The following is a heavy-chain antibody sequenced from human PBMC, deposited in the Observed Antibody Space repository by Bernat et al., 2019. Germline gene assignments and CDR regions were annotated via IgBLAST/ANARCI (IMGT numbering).Heavy chain of an antibody. J-gene: IGHJ4*02. CDR2: FYYRGST. CDR3: ARLRDRNSLDY. CDR1: GVSISTYQ. Sequence: QVQLRESGPGLVKPSETLSLTCTVSGVSISTYQWNWIRQSPGMGLQWIGNFYYRGSTNYNPSLKSRVTISVDTSNNQFSLRLTSVTAADTAVYYCARLRDRNSLDYWGQRIVVTVSS. V-gene: IGHV4-59*08. D-gene: IGHD1-14*01.